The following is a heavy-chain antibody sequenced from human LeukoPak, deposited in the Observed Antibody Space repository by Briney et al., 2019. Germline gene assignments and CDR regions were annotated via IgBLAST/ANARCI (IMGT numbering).Heavy chain of an antibody. V-gene: IGHV5-51*01. CDR2: IYPGDSDT. J-gene: IGHJ6*02. CDR1: GYSSTSYW. Sequence: GQPLKISSKGSGYSSTSYWIGWVRQMPEKGLEWMGIIYPGDSDTRYSPSFQGQVTISADKSITTAYLQWSSLKASDTAMYYCARPGESGGYYGMDVWGQGTTATVSS. CDR3: ARPGESGGYYGMDV. D-gene: IGHD1-26*01.